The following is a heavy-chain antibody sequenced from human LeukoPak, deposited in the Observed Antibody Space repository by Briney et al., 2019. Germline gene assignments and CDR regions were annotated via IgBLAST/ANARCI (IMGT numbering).Heavy chain of an antibody. V-gene: IGHV4-39*01. CDR2: NYYSGSP. CDR1: GYSISSSTYC. Sequence: SETLSLTCTVSGYSISSSTYCWGWSRQPPGRGLEFIGSNYYSGSPDYNPSLKSRDTMSVDTAKNQFSMELISVTAADTAVYYCARRRKGNSGFDPWGQGTLVTVSS. J-gene: IGHJ5*02. D-gene: IGHD1-26*01. CDR3: ARRRKGNSGFDP.